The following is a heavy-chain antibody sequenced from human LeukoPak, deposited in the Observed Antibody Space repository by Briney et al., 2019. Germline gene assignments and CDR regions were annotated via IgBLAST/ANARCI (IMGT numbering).Heavy chain of an antibody. CDR2: IYHSGST. CDR3: AGIAAAGIADHYFDY. Sequence: PSETLSLTCTVSGYSISSGYYWGWIRQPPGKGLEWIGSIYHSGSTYYNPSLKSRVTISVDTSKNQFSLKLSSVTAADTAVYYCAGIAAAGIADHYFDYWGQGTLVTVSS. V-gene: IGHV4-38-2*02. J-gene: IGHJ4*02. CDR1: GYSISSGYY. D-gene: IGHD6-13*01.